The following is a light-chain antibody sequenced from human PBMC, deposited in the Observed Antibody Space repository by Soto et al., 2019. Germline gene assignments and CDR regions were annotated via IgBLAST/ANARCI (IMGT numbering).Light chain of an antibody. CDR2: GAS. CDR3: QQRSNWPTLT. CDR1: QSVGSS. Sequence: ERATLSCRASQSVGSSLAWYQQTPGQAPRLLIYGASTRATDIPARFSGSGSGTEFTLTISSLEPEDFAVYYCQQRSNWPTLTFGGGTKADI. V-gene: IGKV3-11*01. J-gene: IGKJ4*01.